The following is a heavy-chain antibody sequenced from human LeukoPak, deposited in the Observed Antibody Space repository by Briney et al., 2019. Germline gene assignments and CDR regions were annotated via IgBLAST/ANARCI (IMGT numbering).Heavy chain of an antibody. V-gene: IGHV6-1*01. CDR3: ARTGDKIAAAGTGTYYYYGMDV. CDR1: GDSVSSNRAA. CDR2: TYYRSKWYT. J-gene: IGHJ6*02. D-gene: IGHD6-13*01. Sequence: SQTLSLTCAISGDSVSSNRAAWNWIRQSPSRGLECLGRTYYRSKWYTDYAVSVKSPITINPDTSKNQFSLHLNSVTPEDTAVYYCARTGDKIAAAGTGTYYYYGMDVWGQGTTVTVSS.